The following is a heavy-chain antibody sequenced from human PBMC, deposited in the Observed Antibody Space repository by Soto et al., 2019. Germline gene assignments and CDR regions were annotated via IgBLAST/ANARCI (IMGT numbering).Heavy chain of an antibody. CDR1: GGSISSYY. Sequence: PSETLSLTCTVSGGSISSYYWSWIRQPPGKGLEWIGYIYYSGSTNYNPSLKSRVTISVDTSKNQFSLKLSSVTAADTAVYYCGRVLYYFDSSGYSNYYYYYGMDVWGQGTTVTVSS. V-gene: IGHV4-59*01. D-gene: IGHD3-22*01. CDR3: GRVLYYFDSSGYSNYYYYYGMDV. J-gene: IGHJ6*02. CDR2: IYYSGST.